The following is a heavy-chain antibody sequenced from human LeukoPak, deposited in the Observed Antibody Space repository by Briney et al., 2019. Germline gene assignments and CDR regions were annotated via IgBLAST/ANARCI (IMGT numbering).Heavy chain of an antibody. CDR3: ARRRWGAAAGTRGWFDP. D-gene: IGHD6-13*01. V-gene: IGHV4-34*01. CDR2: INHSGST. CDR1: GGSFSGYY. J-gene: IGHJ5*02. Sequence: PSETLSLTCAVYGGSFSGYYWSWIRQPPGKGLEWIGEINHSGSTNYNPSLTSRVTISVDTSKNQFSLKLSSVTAADTAVYYCARRRWGAAAGTRGWFDPWGQGTLVTVSS.